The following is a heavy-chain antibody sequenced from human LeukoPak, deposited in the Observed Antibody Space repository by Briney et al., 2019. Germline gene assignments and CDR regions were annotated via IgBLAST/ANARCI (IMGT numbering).Heavy chain of an antibody. CDR2: IYYSGST. CDR1: GGSISSYY. CDR3: ASLPTLHLGELSLFR. D-gene: IGHD3-16*02. Sequence: SETLSLTCTVSGGSISSYYWSWFRQPPGKGLEWIGYIYYSGSTNYNPSLKSRVTISVDTSKNQFSLKLSSVTAADTAVYYCASLPTLHLGELSLFRWGQGTLVTVSS. J-gene: IGHJ4*02. V-gene: IGHV4-59*01.